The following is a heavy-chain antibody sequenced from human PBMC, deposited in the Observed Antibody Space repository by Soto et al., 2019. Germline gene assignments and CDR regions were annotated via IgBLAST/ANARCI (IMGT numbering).Heavy chain of an antibody. J-gene: IGHJ4*02. Sequence: ASVKVSCKASGYTFTVYYMHWVRQAPGQGLEWMGWINPKSGGTMYPQKFQGRVTMTWDTSISTAYMALTRLRSDDTAVYYCARDRAKGGGSAGFDYRGQGTLVTVSS. D-gene: IGHD1-26*01. CDR2: INPKSGGT. CDR3: ARDRAKGGGSAGFDY. CDR1: GYTFTVYY. V-gene: IGHV1-2*02.